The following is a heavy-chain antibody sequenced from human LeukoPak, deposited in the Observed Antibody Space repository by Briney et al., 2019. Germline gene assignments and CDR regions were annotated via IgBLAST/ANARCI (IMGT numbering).Heavy chain of an antibody. V-gene: IGHV2-5*02. Sequence: KESGPTLVKPTQTLTLTCTFSGFSLSTSGVGVGWIRQPPGKALEWLALIYWDDDKRYSPSLKSRLTITKDTSKNKVVLTMTNMDPVDTATYYCAHRRTDSSSWYECYFDYWGQGTLVTVSS. J-gene: IGHJ4*02. CDR1: GFSLSTSGVG. D-gene: IGHD6-13*01. CDR3: AHRRTDSSSWYECYFDY. CDR2: IYWDDDK.